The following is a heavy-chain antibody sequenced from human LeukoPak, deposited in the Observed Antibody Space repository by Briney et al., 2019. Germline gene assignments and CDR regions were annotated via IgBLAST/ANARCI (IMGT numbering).Heavy chain of an antibody. CDR1: GGSISSSTYY. V-gene: IGHV4-39*07. CDR3: ARSQDAFFDL. J-gene: IGHJ2*01. Sequence: KSSETLSLTCTVSGGSISSSTYYWGWIRQSPGKGLEWIGSVHYSGGSYYNPSLKSRVTMSVDTSKNQFSLKLSSVTAADTAVYYCARSQDAFFDLWGRGTLVTVSS. CDR2: VHYSGGS.